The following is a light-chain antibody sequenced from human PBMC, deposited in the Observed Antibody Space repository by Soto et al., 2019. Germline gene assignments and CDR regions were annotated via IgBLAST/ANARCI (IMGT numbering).Light chain of an antibody. CDR1: QSISTF. V-gene: IGKV1-39*01. CDR2: TAS. CDR3: QQNYNLPRT. J-gene: IGKJ1*01. Sequence: DIPMTQSPSSLSASVGDRVTITCRASQSISTFLNWYQQKPGKAPNLLIYTASTLQSGVPSRFSGSGSGTDFTLTISSLQPEDFATYYCQQNYNLPRTFGQGTKVEIK.